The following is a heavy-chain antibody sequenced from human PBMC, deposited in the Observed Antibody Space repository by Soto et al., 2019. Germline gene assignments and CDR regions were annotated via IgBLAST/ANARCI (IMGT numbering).Heavy chain of an antibody. V-gene: IGHV3-30-3*01. Sequence: PGGSLRLSCAASGFTFSTYAIHWFGQAPGKGLEWVAVISYDGSNKYYADSVKGRFTISRDNSKNTLYLQMNSLRAEDTAVYYCARTEDIALPHYYSDYWGQETLLTVS. CDR1: GFTFSTYA. J-gene: IGHJ4*01. CDR3: ARTEDIALPHYYSDY. CDR2: ISYDGSNK. D-gene: IGHD5-12*01.